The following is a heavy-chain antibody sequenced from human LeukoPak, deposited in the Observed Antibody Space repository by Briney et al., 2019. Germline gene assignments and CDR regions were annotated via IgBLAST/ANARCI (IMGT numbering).Heavy chain of an antibody. CDR1: GGSISSSSYY. D-gene: IGHD3-10*01. V-gene: IGHV4-39*01. CDR3: ARQTGVYGSGSYL. J-gene: IGHJ4*02. CDR2: IYYSGST. Sequence: PSETLSLTCTVSGGSISSSSYYRGWIRQPPGKGLEWIGSIYYSGSTYYNPSLKSRVTISVDTSKNQFSLKLSSVTAADTAVYYCARQTGVYGSGSYLWGQGTLVTVSS.